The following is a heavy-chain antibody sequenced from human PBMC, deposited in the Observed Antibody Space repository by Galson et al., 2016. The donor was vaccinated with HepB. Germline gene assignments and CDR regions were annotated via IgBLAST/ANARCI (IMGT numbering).Heavy chain of an antibody. CDR2: ISAYNGNT. CDR3: AAAVAGNFDY. J-gene: IGHJ4*02. V-gene: IGHV1-18*04. CDR1: GYTFTSYG. Sequence: SCKASGYTFTSYGTTWVRQAPGKGLEWMGWISAYNGNTNYAQKLQGRVTMTTDTSTSTAYMELRSLRSDDTAVYYCAAAVAGNFDYWGQEILVTVSS. D-gene: IGHD6-19*01.